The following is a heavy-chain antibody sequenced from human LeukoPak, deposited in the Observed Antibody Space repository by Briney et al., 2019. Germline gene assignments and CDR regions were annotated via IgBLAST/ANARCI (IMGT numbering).Heavy chain of an antibody. J-gene: IGHJ4*02. CDR1: GFTFSSYE. V-gene: IGHV3-48*03. D-gene: IGHD1-26*01. Sequence: GGSLRLSCAASGFTFSSYEMNWVRQAPGKGLEWVSYISSSGSTIYYADSVKGRFTISRDNSKNTLYLQMNSLRAEDTAVYYCAKDTRGSYYDYFDYWGQGTLVTVSS. CDR2: ISSSGSTI. CDR3: AKDTRGSYYDYFDY.